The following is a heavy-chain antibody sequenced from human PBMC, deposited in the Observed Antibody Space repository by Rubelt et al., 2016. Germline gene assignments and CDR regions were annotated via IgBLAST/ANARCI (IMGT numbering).Heavy chain of an antibody. J-gene: IGHJ4*02. CDR2: IDTYNGQT. Sequence: QVQLVQSGAEVKKPGASVKVSCKASGYTFTTYGISWVRQAPGQGLEWMAWIDTYNGQTNYPQKFRGRVTLPADTSTGTAYMEVRRLRSDDTAVYYCTSDPDGDHDFDYWGQGTLVTVAS. D-gene: IGHD4-17*01. V-gene: IGHV1-18*01. CDR1: GYTFTTYG. CDR3: TSDPDGDHDFDY.